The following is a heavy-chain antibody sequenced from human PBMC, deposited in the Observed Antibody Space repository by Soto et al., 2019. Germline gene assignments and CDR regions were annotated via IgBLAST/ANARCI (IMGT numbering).Heavy chain of an antibody. D-gene: IGHD3-9*01. CDR2: ISVYNGNT. CDR1: GYTFTSYG. CDR3: ARENDILTGYYSPLFDF. Sequence: QVQLVHSGAEVKKPGASVKVSCKASGYTFTSYGISWVRQAPGQGLEWMGWISVYNGNTNYAQKLQGRVTMTTDTSTSTAYMELRSLRSDDTAVYYCARENDILTGYYSPLFDFWGQGTLVTVSS. J-gene: IGHJ4*02. V-gene: IGHV1-18*01.